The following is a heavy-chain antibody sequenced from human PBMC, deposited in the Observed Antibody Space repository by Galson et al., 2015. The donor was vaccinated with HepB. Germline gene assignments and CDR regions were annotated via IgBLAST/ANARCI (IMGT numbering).Heavy chain of an antibody. Sequence: SLRLSCAASGIIFSSYEMSWFRQSPGKGLEWISYITHSANTKYYADSVKGRFTISRDNSKNTLYLQMNSLRAEDTAVYFCARDVAGYCSRGSCDRFDYWGQGTLVTVSS. D-gene: IGHD2-15*01. CDR2: ITHSANTK. V-gene: IGHV3-48*03. CDR3: ARDVAGYCSRGSCDRFDY. J-gene: IGHJ4*02. CDR1: GIIFSSYE.